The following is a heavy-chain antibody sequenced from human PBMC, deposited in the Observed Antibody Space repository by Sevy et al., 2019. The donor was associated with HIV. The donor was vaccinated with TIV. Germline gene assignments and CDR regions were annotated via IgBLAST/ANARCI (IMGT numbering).Heavy chain of an antibody. CDR1: GYRFMSYG. CDR2: ISTFNGDT. V-gene: IGHV1-18*01. Sequence: ASVKVSCKTSGYRFMSYGISWVRQAPGQGLEWKGWISTFNGDTNAAPKLQGRVTMTTDTSTSTGYMELRSLRSDDTAVYYCARAPSGSQGPGQYFHYWGQGTLVTVSS. J-gene: IGHJ1*01. D-gene: IGHD1-26*01. CDR3: ARAPSGSQGPGQYFHY.